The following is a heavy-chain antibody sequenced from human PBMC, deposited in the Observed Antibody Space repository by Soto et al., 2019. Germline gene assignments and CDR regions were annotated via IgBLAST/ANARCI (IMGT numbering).Heavy chain of an antibody. Sequence: VASVKVSCKASGYTFTSYAMNWVRQAPGQGLEWMGWINTNTGNPTYAQGFTGRFVFSLDTSVSTAYLQICSLKAEDTAVYYCATTLRYFDLTSMDVWGQGTTVTVYS. V-gene: IGHV7-4-1*01. CDR1: GYTFTSYA. D-gene: IGHD3-9*01. CDR2: INTNTGNP. CDR3: ATTLRYFDLTSMDV. J-gene: IGHJ6*02.